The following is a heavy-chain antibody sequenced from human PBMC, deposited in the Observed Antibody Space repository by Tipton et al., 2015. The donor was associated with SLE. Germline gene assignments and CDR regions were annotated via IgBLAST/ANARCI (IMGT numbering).Heavy chain of an antibody. Sequence: TLSLTCAVYGVSFSDYFWNWIRQSPGKGLEWIGEVNHSGSTDYHPSLKSRVTISVDTSKNQFSLKLTSLTAADTAVYYCARGLYGDEPGYWGQGTLVTVSS. J-gene: IGHJ4*02. CDR3: ARGLYGDEPGY. CDR2: VNHSGST. V-gene: IGHV4-34*01. CDR1: GVSFSDYF. D-gene: IGHD4-17*01.